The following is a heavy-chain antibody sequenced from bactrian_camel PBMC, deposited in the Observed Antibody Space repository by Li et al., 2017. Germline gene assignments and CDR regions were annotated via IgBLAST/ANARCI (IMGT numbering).Heavy chain of an antibody. CDR1: GYSRYC. Sequence: HVQLVESGGGSVQAGGSLRLSCSASGYSRYCMGWFRQAPGKEREGIAASCSDGTSTYADSVKGRFTISRDNGKNTLYLEMNALKPEDTALYYCAFGSRPGWCSLRLRGADFGHWGQGTQVTVS. D-gene: IGHD3*01. CDR2: SCSDGTS. J-gene: IGHJ6*01. V-gene: IGHV3S53*01. CDR3: AFGSRPGWCSLRLRGADFGH.